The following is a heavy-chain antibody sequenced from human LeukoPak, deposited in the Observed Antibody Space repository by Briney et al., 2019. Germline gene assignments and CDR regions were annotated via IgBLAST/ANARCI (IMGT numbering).Heavy chain of an antibody. CDR2: INPNSGDT. J-gene: IGHJ4*02. CDR3: ARGVVVVAATQMDY. Sequence: GASVKVSCKASGYSSTGYYMHWGRRAPGQGREWMGRINPNSGDTNYSQKFQGRVTMTRDTSINTAYMELGRLTSDDTAVYYCARGVVVVAATQMDYWGQGTLVTVSS. D-gene: IGHD2-15*01. V-gene: IGHV1-2*06. CDR1: GYSSTGYY.